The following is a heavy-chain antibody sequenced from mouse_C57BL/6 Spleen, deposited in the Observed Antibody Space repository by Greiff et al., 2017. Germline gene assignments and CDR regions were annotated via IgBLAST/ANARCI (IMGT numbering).Heavy chain of an antibody. CDR2: IDPSDSYT. J-gene: IGHJ2*01. CDR3: ARGGGNYFGD. D-gene: IGHD1-1*02. V-gene: IGHV1-69*01. Sequence: QVQLQQPGAELVMPGASVKLSCKASGYTFTSYWMHWVKQRPGQGLEWIGEIDPSDSYTNYNQKFKGKSTLTVDKSSSTAYMQLSSLTSEDSAVYYCARGGGNYFGDWGQGTTLTVSS. CDR1: GYTFTSYW.